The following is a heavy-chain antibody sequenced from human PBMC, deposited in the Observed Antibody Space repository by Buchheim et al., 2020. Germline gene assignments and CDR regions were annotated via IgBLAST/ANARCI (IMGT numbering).Heavy chain of an antibody. J-gene: IGHJ6*02. D-gene: IGHD1-26*01. CDR1: GFTFRSYS. V-gene: IGHV3-48*01. Sequence: EVQLVESGGGLVQPGGSLRLSCAASGFTFRSYSMNWVRQAPGKGLEWVSYISSSSSTIYYADSVKGRFTISRDNAKNSLYLQMNSLRAEDTAVYYCARDREKSSYYYYGMDVWGQGTT. CDR2: ISSSSSTI. CDR3: ARDREKSSYYYYGMDV.